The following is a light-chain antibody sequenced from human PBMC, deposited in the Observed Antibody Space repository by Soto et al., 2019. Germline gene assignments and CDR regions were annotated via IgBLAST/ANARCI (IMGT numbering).Light chain of an antibody. CDR1: QSIANY. V-gene: IGKV1-27*01. CDR3: QKYNSAPCT. CDR2: DAS. Sequence: DIQMTQSPSSLSASVGDRATITCRASQSIANYLAWYQQKPGKDPNLLIYDASTLQSGVPSWFSGSGSGTDFTLTISSLQPEDVATYYCQKYNSAPCTFGQGTKVEIK. J-gene: IGKJ1*01.